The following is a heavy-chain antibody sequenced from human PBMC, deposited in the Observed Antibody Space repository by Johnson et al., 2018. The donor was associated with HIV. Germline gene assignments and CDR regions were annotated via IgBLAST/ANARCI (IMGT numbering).Heavy chain of an antibody. CDR2: IWYDGSNK. CDR3: ARDRNYYDSSAQGAFGI. J-gene: IGHJ3*02. D-gene: IGHD3-22*01. V-gene: IGHV3-33*01. Sequence: QVLLVESGGGVVQPGRSLRLSCAASGFTFSTYGMHWVRQAPGKGLEWVAVIWYDGSNKYYADSVKGRFTISRDNSKNTLYLQMNSLRAEDTAVYYCARDRNYYDSSAQGAFGIWGQGTMVTVSS. CDR1: GFTFSTYG.